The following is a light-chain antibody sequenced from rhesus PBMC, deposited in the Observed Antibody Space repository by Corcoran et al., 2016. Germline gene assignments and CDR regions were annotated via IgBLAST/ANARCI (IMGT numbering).Light chain of an antibody. CDR3: LRHNRYPRA. J-gene: IGKJ1*01. CDR2: VVS. CDR1: QGISSY. Sequence: DIQMTQSPSSLSASVGDTVTITCRASQGISSYLNWFQQKPGKAPKLLIYVVSNLESGVPSRFSGIGSGTGFNLTISGLQAKDFAAYYCLRHNRYPRAFGQRTKVKIK. V-gene: IGKV1-28*03.